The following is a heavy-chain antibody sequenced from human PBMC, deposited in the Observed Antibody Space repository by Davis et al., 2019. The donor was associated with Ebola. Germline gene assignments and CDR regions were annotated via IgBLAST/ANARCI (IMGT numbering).Heavy chain of an antibody. D-gene: IGHD4-11*01. CDR2: IYSGGST. CDR1: GFTVSSNY. J-gene: IGHJ6*02. CDR3: ARDRKYSNYDGYYYYSMDV. Sequence: GESLKISCAASGFTVSSNYMSWVRQAPGKGLEWVSVIYSGGSTYYADSVKGRFTISRDNSKNTLYLQMNSLRAEDTAVYYCARDRKYSNYDGYYYYSMDVWGQGTTVTVSS. V-gene: IGHV3-66*02.